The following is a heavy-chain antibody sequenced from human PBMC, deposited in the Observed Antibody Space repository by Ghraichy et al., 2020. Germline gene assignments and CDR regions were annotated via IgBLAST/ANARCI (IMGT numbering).Heavy chain of an antibody. CDR1: GFTFSSYG. Sequence: GGSLRLSCAASGFTFSSYGMHWVRQAPGKGLEWVAVIWYDGSYKYYADSVKGRFTISRDNSKNTLYLQMNSLRAEDTAVYYCARGPELRPRSTLRWDYFDYWGQGTLVTVSS. J-gene: IGHJ4*02. D-gene: IGHD4-23*01. V-gene: IGHV3-33*01. CDR3: ARGPELRPRSTLRWDYFDY. CDR2: IWYDGSYK.